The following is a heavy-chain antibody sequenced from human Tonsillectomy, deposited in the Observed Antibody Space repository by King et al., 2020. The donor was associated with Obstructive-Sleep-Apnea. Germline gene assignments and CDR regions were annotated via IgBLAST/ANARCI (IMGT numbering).Heavy chain of an antibody. Sequence: VQLVQSGAEVKKPGSSVKVSCKASGGTFSSYAISWVRQAPGQGPEWMGGIIPIVGTANYAQKFQGRVTITADKSTSTAYMELRSLRSEDTAVYYCAVGYGGGGGCYGVYPYYYGMDVWGQGTTVTVSS. CDR1: GGTFSSYA. CDR2: IIPIVGTA. CDR3: AVGYGGGGGCYGVYPYYYGMDV. D-gene: IGHD2-8*02. J-gene: IGHJ6*02. V-gene: IGHV1-69*14.